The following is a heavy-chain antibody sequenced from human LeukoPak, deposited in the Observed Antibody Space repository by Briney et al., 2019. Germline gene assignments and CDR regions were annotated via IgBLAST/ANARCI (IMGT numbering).Heavy chain of an antibody. J-gene: IGHJ4*02. CDR2: ISSSGSTI. V-gene: IGHV3-11*01. Sequence: PGGSLRLSCAASGFTFSDYYMSWIRQAPGKGLGWVSYISSSGSTIYYADSVKGRLTISRDNAKNSLYLQMNSLRAEDTAVYYCARAGLRFLEWLLHEYFDYWGQGTLVTVSS. CDR3: ARAGLRFLEWLLHEYFDY. D-gene: IGHD3-3*01. CDR1: GFTFSDYY.